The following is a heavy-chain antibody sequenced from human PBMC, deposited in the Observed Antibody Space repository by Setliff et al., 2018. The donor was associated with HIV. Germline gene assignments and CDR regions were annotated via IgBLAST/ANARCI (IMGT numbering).Heavy chain of an antibody. V-gene: IGHV3-30-3*01. CDR1: GLTLSSYW. CDR2: ISYDGSNI. J-gene: IGHJ4*02. Sequence: GGSLRLSCAASGLTLSSYWMSWVRQAPGKWLEWLAVISYDGSNIYYADSVKGRFTISRDNSKDTLYLQMNSLRVEDTAVYYCARETMYDSRGYLSHYFDYWGQGTPVTVSS. D-gene: IGHD3-22*01. CDR3: ARETMYDSRGYLSHYFDY.